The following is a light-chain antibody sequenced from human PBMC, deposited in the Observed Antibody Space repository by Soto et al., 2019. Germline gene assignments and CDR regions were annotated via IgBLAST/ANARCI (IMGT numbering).Light chain of an antibody. CDR1: QSVSSSY. CDR3: QQYGSSPWT. J-gene: IGKJ1*01. Sequence: EIVLTQSPGTLSLSPGERATLSCRASQSVSSSYLAWYQQKPGQAPRLLLYGASSRASVIPDRFSGSGSGPDFALTISRLGAEDFAVYYCQQYGSSPWTFGQGTKVEIK. V-gene: IGKV3-20*01. CDR2: GAS.